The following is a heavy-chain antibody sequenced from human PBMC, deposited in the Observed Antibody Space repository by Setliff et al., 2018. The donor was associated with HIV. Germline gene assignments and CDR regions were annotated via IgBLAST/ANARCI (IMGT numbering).Heavy chain of an antibody. CDR2: ISGHSVTT. V-gene: IGHV3-23*01. Sequence: GGSLRLSCAASGFTFSSFAVSWVRQAPGKGPEWVSSISGHSVTTYYADSVKGRFTVSRDNSRSTLYLQMNNLRAEDTAVYYCTREVCSDGCPNDAFDIWGRGTMVTVSS. CDR3: TREVCSDGCPNDAFDI. D-gene: IGHD2-15*01. J-gene: IGHJ3*02. CDR1: GFTFSSFA.